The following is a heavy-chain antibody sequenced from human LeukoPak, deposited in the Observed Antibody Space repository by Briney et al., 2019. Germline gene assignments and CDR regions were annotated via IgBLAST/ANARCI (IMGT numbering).Heavy chain of an antibody. J-gene: IGHJ5*02. CDR3: AREAYDPARPGFDP. V-gene: IGHV1-69*05. CDR1: GGTFSSNA. Sequence: VASVKVSCKASGGTFSSNAITWVRQAPGHGLEWMGGIIPIFGTSNYAQKFQGRVTITTDESTTTAYMELSSLRSEDTAVYYCAREAYDPARPGFDPWGQGTLITVSS. CDR2: IIPIFGTS. D-gene: IGHD3-22*01.